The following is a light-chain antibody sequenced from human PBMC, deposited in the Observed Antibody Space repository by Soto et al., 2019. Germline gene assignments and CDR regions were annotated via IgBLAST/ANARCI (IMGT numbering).Light chain of an antibody. J-gene: IGKJ1*01. CDR3: QQYNSFPP. Sequence: DIQMTQSPSTLSASVGDRVTITCWASQSISSWLAWYQQKPGKAPKLLIYKASSLESGVASRFSGSGFVTVFTLTISSLQPYDFATYYWQQYNSFPPFGQGTKLEIK. CDR1: QSISSW. CDR2: KAS. V-gene: IGKV1-5*03.